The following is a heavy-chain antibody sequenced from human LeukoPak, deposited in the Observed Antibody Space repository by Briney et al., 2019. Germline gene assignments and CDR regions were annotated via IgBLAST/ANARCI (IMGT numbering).Heavy chain of an antibody. CDR3: ARQVDYYDSSGYYLFDY. CDR1: GGSISSYY. CDR2: IYYSGST. V-gene: IGHV4-59*08. J-gene: IGHJ4*02. D-gene: IGHD3-22*01. Sequence: SETLSLTCTVSGGSISSYYWSWIRQPPGKGLEWIGYIYYSGSTNYNPSLKSRVTISVDTSKNQFSLKLSSVTAADTAVYYCARQVDYYDSSGYYLFDYWGQGTLVTVSS.